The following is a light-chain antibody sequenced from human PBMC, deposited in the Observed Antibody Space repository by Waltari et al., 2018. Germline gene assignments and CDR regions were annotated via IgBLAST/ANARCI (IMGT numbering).Light chain of an antibody. V-gene: IGKV1-39*01. J-gene: IGKJ2*01. CDR2: AAS. CDR3: LQTYRIPYT. CDR1: QTIGNY. Sequence: DIQMTQSPSSLSPSLGDRITITCRSSQTIGNYLDWYQQKPGKAPNLLIYAASSLQSGVPSRFSCSGSGTDFTLTISSLQPEDFATYFCLQTYRIPYTFGQGTKLEIK.